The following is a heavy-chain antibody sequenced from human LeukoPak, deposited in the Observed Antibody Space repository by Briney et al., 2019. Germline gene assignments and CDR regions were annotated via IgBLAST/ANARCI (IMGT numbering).Heavy chain of an antibody. J-gene: IGHJ5*02. CDR3: ARRVVQGRNWFDP. D-gene: IGHD2-2*01. V-gene: IGHV3-7*01. CDR2: IKQDGSEK. CDR1: GFSFSSYW. Sequence: PGGSLRLSCAASGFSFSSYWMTWVRQVPGKGLEWVANIKQDGSEKYYVDSVKGRFTISRDNAKNSLYLQMNSLRAEDTAVYYCARRVVQGRNWFDPWGQGTLVTVSS.